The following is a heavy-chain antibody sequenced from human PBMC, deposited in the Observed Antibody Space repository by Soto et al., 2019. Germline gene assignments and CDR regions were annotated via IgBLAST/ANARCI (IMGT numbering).Heavy chain of an antibody. CDR1: GGSFSGYY. CDR2: INHSGST. V-gene: IGHV4-34*01. CDR3: ARGQRRGGSSGWSL. Sequence: SETLSLTCAVYGGSFSGYYWSWIRQPPGKGLEWIGEINHSGSTNYNPSLKSRVTISVDTSKNQFSLKLSSVTAADTAVYYCARGQRRGGSSGWSLWGQGTLVTVSS. D-gene: IGHD6-19*01. J-gene: IGHJ4*02.